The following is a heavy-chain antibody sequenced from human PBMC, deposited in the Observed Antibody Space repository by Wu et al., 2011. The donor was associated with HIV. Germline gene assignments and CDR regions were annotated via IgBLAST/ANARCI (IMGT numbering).Heavy chain of an antibody. J-gene: IGHJ5*02. CDR2: ISAYNGNT. CDR1: GYTFTSYG. D-gene: IGHD4-17*01. V-gene: IGHV1-18*01. CDR3: ARIPTLPHYGDPPNWFDP. Sequence: QVQLVQSGAEVKKPGASVKVSCKASGYTFTSYGISWVRQAPGQGLEWMGWISAYNGNTNYAQKLQGRVTMTTDTSTSTAYMELRSLRSDDTAVYYCARIPTLPHYGDPPNWFDPWGQGTLVTVSS.